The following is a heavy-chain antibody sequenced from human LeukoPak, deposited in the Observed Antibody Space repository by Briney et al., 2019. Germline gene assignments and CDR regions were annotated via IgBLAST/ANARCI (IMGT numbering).Heavy chain of an antibody. D-gene: IGHD6-19*01. J-gene: IGHJ6*03. CDR3: ARRPRYSSGWYSVGYYYYMDV. Sequence: SETLSLTCTASGGSIRRGSYYWSWLRQPPGRGLEWIAYTYYSGSTNYNSSLKSRVTISVDTSTNQFSLQLSSVTAADTAVYYCARRPRYSSGWYSVGYYYYMDVWGKGTTVTVS. CDR2: TYYSGST. CDR1: GGSIRRGSYY. V-gene: IGHV4-61*01.